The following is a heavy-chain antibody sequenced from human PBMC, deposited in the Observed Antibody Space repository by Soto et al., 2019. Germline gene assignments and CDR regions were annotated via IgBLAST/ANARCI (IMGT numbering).Heavy chain of an antibody. CDR3: AKDRTITIFGVVRYFDY. J-gene: IGHJ4*02. Sequence: TLKGLEWVSAISVSGGSTYYADSVKGRFTISRDNSKKTLYLQMNSLRAEDTAVYYCAKDRTITIFGVVRYFDYWCQGNLVTVSS. CDR2: ISVSGGST. V-gene: IGHV3-23*01. D-gene: IGHD3-3*01.